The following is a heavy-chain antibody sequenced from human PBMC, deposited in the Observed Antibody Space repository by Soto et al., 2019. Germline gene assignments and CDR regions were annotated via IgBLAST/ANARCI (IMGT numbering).Heavy chain of an antibody. CDR1: GGSISSYY. D-gene: IGHD3-22*01. Sequence: PSETLSLTCTVSGGSISSYYWSWIRQPPGKGLEWIGYIYYSGSTNYNPSLKSRVTISVDTSKNQFSLKLSSVTAADTAVYYCARGYEDYYDSSGYYYGGYYFDYWGQGTLVTVSS. CDR3: ARGYEDYYDSSGYYYGGYYFDY. V-gene: IGHV4-59*01. CDR2: IYYSGST. J-gene: IGHJ4*02.